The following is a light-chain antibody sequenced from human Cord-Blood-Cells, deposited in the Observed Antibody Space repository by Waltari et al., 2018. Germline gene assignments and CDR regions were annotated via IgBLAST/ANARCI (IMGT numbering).Light chain of an antibody. Sequence: SYVLPQPPSVSVAPGKTARITCGGNNIGRKSVHGYQQKPGQAPVLVIYYDSDRPSGIPERFSGSNSGNTATLTISRVEAGDEADYYCQVWDSSLYVFGTGTKVTVL. V-gene: IGLV3-21*04. J-gene: IGLJ1*01. CDR2: YDS. CDR3: QVWDSSLYV. CDR1: NIGRKS.